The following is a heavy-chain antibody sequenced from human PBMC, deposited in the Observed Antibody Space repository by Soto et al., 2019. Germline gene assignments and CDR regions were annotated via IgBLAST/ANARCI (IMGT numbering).Heavy chain of an antibody. CDR1: GFNFNNAW. CDR2: IKSKTDGGTI. V-gene: IGHV3-15*07. Sequence: GGSLRLSCATSGFNFNNAWMNWVRQAPGKGLEWVGRIKSKTDGGTIDYAAPVKGRFTISRDDSKNTVFLQMNSLKTEDTAVYYCTTIAVAGPYRGQGTLVTVSS. J-gene: IGHJ4*02. D-gene: IGHD6-19*01. CDR3: TTIAVAGPY.